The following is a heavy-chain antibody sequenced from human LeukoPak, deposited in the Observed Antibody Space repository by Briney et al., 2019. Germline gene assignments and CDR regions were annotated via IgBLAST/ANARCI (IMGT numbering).Heavy chain of an antibody. V-gene: IGHV3-23*01. CDR3: ARATDYDYVWGSYRYYFDH. D-gene: IGHD3-16*02. J-gene: IGHJ4*02. Sequence: GGSLRLSCAASGFTFSSYAMSWVRQAPGKGLEWISAISGSVSSTYYADSVKGRFTISRDNSKNTLYLQMNSLRAEDTAVYYCARATDYDYVWGSYRYYFDHWGQGTLVTVSS. CDR2: ISGSVSST. CDR1: GFTFSSYA.